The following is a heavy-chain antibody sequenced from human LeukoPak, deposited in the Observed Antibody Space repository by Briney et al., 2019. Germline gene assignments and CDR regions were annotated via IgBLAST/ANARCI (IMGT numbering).Heavy chain of an antibody. Sequence: PSETLSLTXTVSGGSISSYYWSWIRQPPGKGMEWIGYIYYSGSTNYNPSLKSRVTISVDTSKNQFSLKLSSVTAANTAVYYCARSPGITIFGVVITNNWFDPWGQGTLVTVSS. D-gene: IGHD3-3*01. CDR1: GGSISSYY. J-gene: IGHJ5*02. CDR2: IYYSGST. CDR3: ARSPGITIFGVVITNNWFDP. V-gene: IGHV4-59*01.